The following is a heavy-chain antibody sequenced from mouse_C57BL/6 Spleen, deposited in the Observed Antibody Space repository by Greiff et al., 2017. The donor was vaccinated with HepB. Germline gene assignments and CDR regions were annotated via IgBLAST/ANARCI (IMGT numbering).Heavy chain of an antibody. Sequence: EVKVEESGGGLVQPGGSMKLSCVASGFTFSNYWMNWVRQSPEKGLEWVAQIRLKSDNYATHYAESVKGRFTISRDDSKSSVYLQMNNLSAEDTGIYYCTNYGLIFDYWGQGTTLTVSS. V-gene: IGHV6-3*01. J-gene: IGHJ2*01. CDR1: GFTFSNYW. D-gene: IGHD1-1*01. CDR2: IRLKSDNYAT. CDR3: TNYGLIFDY.